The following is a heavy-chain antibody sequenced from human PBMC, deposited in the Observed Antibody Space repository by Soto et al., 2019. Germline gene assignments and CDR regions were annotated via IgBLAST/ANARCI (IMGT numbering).Heavy chain of an antibody. J-gene: IGHJ4*02. V-gene: IGHV4-61*01. D-gene: IGHD6-13*01. Sequence: PSETLSLTCPVSGCSVSSVSCYWSWIRQPPGKGLEWIGYIYYSGSTNYNPSLKSRVTISVDTSKNQFSLKLSSVTAADTAVYYCARLPIAAAGTVYYFDYWGQGTLVTVSS. CDR2: IYYSGST. CDR1: GCSVSSVSCY. CDR3: ARLPIAAAGTVYYFDY.